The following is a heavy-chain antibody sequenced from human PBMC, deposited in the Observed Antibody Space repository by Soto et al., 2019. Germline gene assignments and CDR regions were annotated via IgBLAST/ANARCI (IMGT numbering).Heavy chain of an antibody. CDR1: GFTFSSYA. CDR2: ISYDGSNK. J-gene: IGHJ4*02. Sequence: QVQLVESGGGVVQPGRSLRLSCAASGFTFSSYAMHWVRQAPGKGLEWVAVISYDGSNKYYADSVKGRFTISRDNSKNTLYLQMNSLRAEDTAVYYCARVGITGTTPYFDYWGQGTLVTVSS. CDR3: ARVGITGTTPYFDY. D-gene: IGHD1-7*01. V-gene: IGHV3-30-3*01.